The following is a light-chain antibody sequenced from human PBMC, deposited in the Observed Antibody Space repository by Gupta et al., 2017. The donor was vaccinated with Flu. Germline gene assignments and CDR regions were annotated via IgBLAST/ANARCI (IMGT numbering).Light chain of an antibody. CDR2: KDT. CDR3: QSADSTGTYVV. V-gene: IGLV3-25*03. J-gene: IGLJ2*01. CDR1: TLSNQY. Sequence: SYELPQPPSVSVSHGQTARITCSGDTLSNQYSYWYQQKPGQAPVLVIYKDTERPSGVPERFSGSSSGTTVTLTISGVQAEDEAAYYCQSADSTGTYVVFGGGTKLTVL.